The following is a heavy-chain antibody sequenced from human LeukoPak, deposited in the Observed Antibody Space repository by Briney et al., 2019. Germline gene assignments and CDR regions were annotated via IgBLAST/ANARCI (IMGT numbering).Heavy chain of an antibody. J-gene: IGHJ3*02. CDR1: GFIFSSYA. CDR3: ARVTGGIQLWLWNAFDI. V-gene: IGHV3-30-3*01. D-gene: IGHD5-18*01. Sequence: GRSLRLSCAASGFIFSSYAMNWVRQAPGKGLEWVAVISYDGSNKYYADSVKGRFTISRDNSKNTLYLQMNSLRAEDTAAYYCARVTGGIQLWLWNAFDIWGQGTMVTVSS. CDR2: ISYDGSNK.